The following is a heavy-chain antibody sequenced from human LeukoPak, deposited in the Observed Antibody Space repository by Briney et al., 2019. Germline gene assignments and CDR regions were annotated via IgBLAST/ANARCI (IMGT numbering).Heavy chain of an antibody. CDR1: GFTFSTDV. Sequence: GGSLRLSCAASGFTFSTDVMTWVRQAPGKGLEWVSAIDDDGGSTDYADSVRGRFTISRDNSKNTLFLQMNRLRAGDTALYYCARRVGGTPDYWGRGTLVTVSS. D-gene: IGHD6-19*01. CDR2: IDDDGGST. CDR3: ARRVGGTPDY. J-gene: IGHJ4*02. V-gene: IGHV3-23*01.